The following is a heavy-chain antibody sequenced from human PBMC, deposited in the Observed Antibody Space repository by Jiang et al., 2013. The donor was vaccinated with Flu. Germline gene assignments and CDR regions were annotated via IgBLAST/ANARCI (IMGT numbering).Heavy chain of an antibody. J-gene: IGHJ4*02. CDR1: GYTFTTYG. CDR3: VRDRAIFDLVIHATT. Sequence: GAEVKKPGASVKVSCKASGYTFTTYGITWVRQAPGQGLEWMGWISAHNGNTNYAQKLQDRVTMTADTSTSTAXMEMRSLRSDDTAVYYCVRDRAIFDLVIHATTWGQGTPGHRLL. CDR2: ISAHNGNT. D-gene: IGHD3-22*01. V-gene: IGHV1-18*04.